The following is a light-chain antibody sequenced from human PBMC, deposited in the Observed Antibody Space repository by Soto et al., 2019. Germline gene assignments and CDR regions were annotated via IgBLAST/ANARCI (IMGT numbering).Light chain of an antibody. J-gene: IGKJ1*01. Sequence: DIQMTQSPSTLSGSVGDRVTITCRASQTISSWLAWYQQKPGKAPKLLIYKASTLKSGVPSRFSGSGSGTEFTLIISSLQPDDFATYYCQHYKMYSPWTFGQGTKVDIK. CDR3: QHYKMYSPWT. CDR1: QTISSW. CDR2: KAS. V-gene: IGKV1-5*03.